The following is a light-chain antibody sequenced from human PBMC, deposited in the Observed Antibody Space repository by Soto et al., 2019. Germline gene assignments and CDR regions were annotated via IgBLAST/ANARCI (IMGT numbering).Light chain of an antibody. CDR3: FSYAGTSTYV. CDR2: EGT. V-gene: IGLV2-23*01. CDR1: SSDVGRYNL. Sequence: QSALTQPASVSGSPGQSITISCTGTSSDVGRYNLVSWYQQHPGKAPKLIIYEGTKRPSGVSNRFSGSKSGNTASLTISGLQAEDEADYYCFSYAGTSTYVFGTGTKVTVL. J-gene: IGLJ1*01.